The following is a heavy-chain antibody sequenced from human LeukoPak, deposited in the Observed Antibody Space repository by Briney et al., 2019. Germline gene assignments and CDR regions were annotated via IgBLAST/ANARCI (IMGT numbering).Heavy chain of an antibody. CDR1: GFTFSSYN. D-gene: IGHD1-7*01. CDR3: AKDSGMDNWNYVDAFDI. CDR2: ISGSSNYI. J-gene: IGHJ3*02. V-gene: IGHV3-21*04. Sequence: GGSLRLSCAASGFTFSSYNMNWIRQAPGKGLEWVSSISGSSNYIYYADSVKGRFTISRDNSKNSLYLQMNSLRAEDTAVYYCAKDSGMDNWNYVDAFDIWGQGIMVTVSS.